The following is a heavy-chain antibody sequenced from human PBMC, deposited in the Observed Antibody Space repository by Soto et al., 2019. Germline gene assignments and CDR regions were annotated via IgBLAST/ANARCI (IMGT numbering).Heavy chain of an antibody. J-gene: IGHJ6*02. Sequence: SETLSLTCAVYGGSFSGYYWSWIRQPPGKGLEWIGEINHSGSTNYNPSLKSRVTISVDTSKNQLSLKLSSVTAADTAVYYCARALTTVTIGDYYGMEGWGQGTTVTVSS. CDR2: INHSGST. V-gene: IGHV4-34*01. CDR3: ARALTTVTIGDYYGMEG. CDR1: GGSFSGYY. D-gene: IGHD4-17*01.